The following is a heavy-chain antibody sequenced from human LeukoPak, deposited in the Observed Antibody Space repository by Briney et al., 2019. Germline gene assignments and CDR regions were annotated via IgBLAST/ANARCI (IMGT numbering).Heavy chain of an antibody. CDR3: ARSTDAYYDSSQIGGY. D-gene: IGHD3-22*01. CDR2: INHSGST. V-gene: IGHV4-34*01. CDR1: GGSFSGYY. Sequence: PSETLSLTCAVYGGSFSGYYWSWIRQPPGKGLEWIGEINHSGSTNYNPSLKSRVTISVDTSKNQFSLKLSSVTAADTAVYYCARSTDAYYDSSQIGGYWGQGTLVTVSS. J-gene: IGHJ4*02.